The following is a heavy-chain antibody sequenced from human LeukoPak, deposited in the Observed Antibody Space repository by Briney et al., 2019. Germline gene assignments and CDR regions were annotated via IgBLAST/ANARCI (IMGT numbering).Heavy chain of an antibody. CDR2: IKQDGSEK. V-gene: IGHV3-7*01. CDR1: GFTFSSYW. J-gene: IGHJ4*02. D-gene: IGHD3-22*01. Sequence: PGGSLRLSCAASGFTFSSYWMSWVRQAPGKGLEWVANIKQDGSEKYYVDSVKGRFTISRDNAKNSLYLQMNSLRAEDTAVYYCARTITMIVEHYFDYWGQGTLVTVSS. CDR3: ARTITMIVEHYFDY.